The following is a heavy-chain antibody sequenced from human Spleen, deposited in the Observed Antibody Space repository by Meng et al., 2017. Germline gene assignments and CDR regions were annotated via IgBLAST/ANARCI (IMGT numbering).Heavy chain of an antibody. D-gene: IGHD1-26*01. CDR2: IYHSGST. J-gene: IGHJ4*02. CDR1: GGSISGSNW. V-gene: IGHV4-4*02. CDR3: AREASGTYYY. Sequence: QVHLQESGPGLGNPLGTLVLTCAVSGGSISGSNWWSWVRQSPGKGLEWIGEIYHSGSTNYNPSFKSRVTISLDKSKNQFSLKLSSVTAADTAVYYCAREASGTYYYWGQGTLVTVSS.